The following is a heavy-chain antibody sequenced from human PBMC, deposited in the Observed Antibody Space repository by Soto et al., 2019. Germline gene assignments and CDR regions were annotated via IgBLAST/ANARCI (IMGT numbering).Heavy chain of an antibody. D-gene: IGHD3-22*01. CDR2: ISASGDDL. Sequence: EAQLVESGGGLVKPGESLRVSCVASGFSFISYTMTWVRQAPGKGLEWVSSISASGDDLYYADSVKGRFTISRDNARNSLSLQMNSLRAEDTAVYYCARDWPNYYDKLEAVFDIWGQGTMVTVSS. V-gene: IGHV3-21*01. CDR3: ARDWPNYYDKLEAVFDI. CDR1: GFSFISYT. J-gene: IGHJ3*02.